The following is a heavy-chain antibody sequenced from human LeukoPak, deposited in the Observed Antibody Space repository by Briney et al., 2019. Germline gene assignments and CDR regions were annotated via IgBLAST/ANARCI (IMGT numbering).Heavy chain of an antibody. CDR2: ISYDGSNK. J-gene: IGHJ4*02. D-gene: IGHD1-26*01. CDR1: GFTFNNYA. Sequence: GGSLRLSCAASGFTFNNYAMHWVRQAPGKGLEWVAVISYDGSNKYYADSVKGRFTNSRDNSKNTLYLQMNSLRAEDTAVYYCVSGYSGSYYTIDYWGQGTLVTVSS. CDR3: VSGYSGSYYTIDY. V-gene: IGHV3-30*14.